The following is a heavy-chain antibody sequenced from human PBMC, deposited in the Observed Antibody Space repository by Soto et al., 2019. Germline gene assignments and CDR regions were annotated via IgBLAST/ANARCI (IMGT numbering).Heavy chain of an antibody. CDR1: GGTVSNSA. CDR2: IIPIFGPA. CDR3: GRGSSWTKVEY. J-gene: IGHJ4*02. V-gene: IGHV1-69*01. D-gene: IGHD2-15*01. Sequence: QVQLVQSGAEVKKPGSSVKVSCKASGGTVSNSAVSWLRQAPGQGLEWMGGIIPIFGPAIYARKFRGRVTITADESTSTAYMELSTVRSEDTAVYYCGRGSSWTKVEYWGQGTQVTVSS.